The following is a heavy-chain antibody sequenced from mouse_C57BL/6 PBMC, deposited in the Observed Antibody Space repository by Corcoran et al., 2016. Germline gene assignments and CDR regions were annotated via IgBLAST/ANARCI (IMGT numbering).Heavy chain of an antibody. CDR1: GYSFTTYG. CDR2: INTYSGVP. CDR3: ARIYYGSSYWYFDV. J-gene: IGHJ1*03. V-gene: IGHV9-3*01. Sequence: QIQLVQSGPEVKKPGETVKISCKASGYSFTTYGMSWVKKAPGKGLKWMGWINTYSGVPTYADDFKGRFAFSMETSASTADLPINNLKNEDTATYCCARIYYGSSYWYFDVWGTGTTVTVSS. D-gene: IGHD1-1*01.